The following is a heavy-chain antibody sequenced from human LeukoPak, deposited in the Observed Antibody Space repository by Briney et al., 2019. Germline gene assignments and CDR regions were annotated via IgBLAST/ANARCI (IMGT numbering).Heavy chain of an antibody. CDR3: ARRGTTPFGY. V-gene: IGHV1-8*02. CDR1: GGTFSSYA. J-gene: IGHJ4*02. D-gene: IGHD1-1*01. Sequence: GASVKVSCKASGGTFSSYAISWVRQAPGQGLEWIGWMNPNIGNTGYAQKFQGRVTMTRDISISTAYMELSSLRSEDTAVYYCARRGTTPFGYWGQGTLVTVSS. CDR2: MNPNIGNT.